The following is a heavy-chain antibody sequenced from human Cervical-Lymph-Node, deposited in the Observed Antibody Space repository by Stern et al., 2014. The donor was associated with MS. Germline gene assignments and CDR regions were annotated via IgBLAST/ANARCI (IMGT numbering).Heavy chain of an antibody. Sequence: VQLVESGGGVVQPGRSLRLACVASGFTFSSYGMHWVRQAPDKGLEWVAVIWYDGSNKNYADSVKGLFTISRDNSKNTLYLQMNSLRAEDTAVYYCARDSSKGGSNYWGQGTLVTVSS. V-gene: IGHV3-33*01. CDR1: GFTFSSYG. CDR3: ARDSSKGGSNY. CDR2: IWYDGSNK. D-gene: IGHD2-2*01. J-gene: IGHJ4*02.